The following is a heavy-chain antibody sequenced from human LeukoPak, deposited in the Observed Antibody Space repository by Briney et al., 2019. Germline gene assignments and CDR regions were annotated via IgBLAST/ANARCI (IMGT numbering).Heavy chain of an antibody. D-gene: IGHD3-10*01. Sequence: SETLSLTCTVSAGSISSSSYSWGWIRQPPGKGLEWIGRIYYSGSTYYNPSLKSRVTISVDTSKNQFSLKLSSVTAADTAVYYCARGLTYYYGSGSNNWFDPWGQGTLVTVSS. V-gene: IGHV4-39*01. CDR1: AGSISSSSYS. J-gene: IGHJ5*02. CDR3: ARGLTYYYGSGSNNWFDP. CDR2: IYYSGST.